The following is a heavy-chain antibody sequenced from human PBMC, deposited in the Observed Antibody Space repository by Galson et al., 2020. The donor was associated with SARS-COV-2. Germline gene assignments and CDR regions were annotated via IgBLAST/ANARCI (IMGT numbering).Heavy chain of an antibody. D-gene: IGHD3-9*01. Sequence: SQTLSLTCAVYGGSFSGYCWSWIRQPPGKGLEWIGEINHSGTTNYNPSLKSRITMSVDTSKNQFSLRLTSVTAAATAVYYCARAPDVDILTGDYADGFESWGRGTMVTVSS. V-gene: IGHV4-34*01. CDR1: GGSFSGYC. CDR2: INHSGTT. J-gene: IGHJ3*02. CDR3: ARAPDVDILTGDYADGFES.